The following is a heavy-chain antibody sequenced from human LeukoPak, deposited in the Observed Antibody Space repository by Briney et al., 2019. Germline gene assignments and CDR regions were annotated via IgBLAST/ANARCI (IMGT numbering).Heavy chain of an antibody. J-gene: IGHJ5*02. V-gene: IGHV3-7*01. D-gene: IGHD3-3*01. Sequence: PGGSLRLSCAASGFTFSSYWMSWVRQAPGKGLEWVANIKQDGIEKYYVDSVKGRFTISRDNAKNSLYLQMNSLRAEDTAVYYCARENDFWSENWFDPWGQGTLVTVSS. CDR1: GFTFSSYW. CDR2: IKQDGIEK. CDR3: ARENDFWSENWFDP.